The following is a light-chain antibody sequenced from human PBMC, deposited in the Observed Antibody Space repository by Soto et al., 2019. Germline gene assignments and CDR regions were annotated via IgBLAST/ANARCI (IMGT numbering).Light chain of an antibody. Sequence: DIQMTQSPSSLSASVGDRVTITCRASQSISSYLNWYHQKAGKAPKLLIYAASSLQSGVPSRFSGSGSGTDFPLTISSLQPEDFATYYCQQSYSTPQTFGQGTKVDIQ. CDR2: AAS. CDR3: QQSYSTPQT. V-gene: IGKV1-39*01. CDR1: QSISSY. J-gene: IGKJ1*01.